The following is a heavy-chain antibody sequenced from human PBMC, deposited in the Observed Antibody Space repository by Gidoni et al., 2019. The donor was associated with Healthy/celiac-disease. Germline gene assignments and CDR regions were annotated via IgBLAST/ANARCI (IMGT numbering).Heavy chain of an antibody. CDR1: GFPFSSYG. J-gene: IGHJ3*02. CDR3: AKLRSYGTSDAFDI. V-gene: IGHV3-30*18. CDR2: ISYDGSNK. D-gene: IGHD1-26*01. Sequence: QVQLVESGGGVVQPGRSLRLSCAASGFPFSSYGMHWVRQAPGKGLEWVAVISYDGSNKYYADSVKGRFTISRDNSKNTLYLQMNSLRAEDTAVYYCAKLRSYGTSDAFDIWGQGTMVTVSS.